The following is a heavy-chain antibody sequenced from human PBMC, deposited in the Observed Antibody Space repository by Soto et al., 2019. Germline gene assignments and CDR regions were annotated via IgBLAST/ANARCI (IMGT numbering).Heavy chain of an antibody. CDR1: GGSLSDTY. J-gene: IGHJ4*02. CDR3: AREREMATITIDY. CDR2: INHNTST. V-gene: IGHV4-34*01. D-gene: IGHD5-12*01. Sequence: SETLSLTCAGYGGSLSDTYWNWFRQPPGKGLEWIGEINHNTSTIYNPSLTSRVTISVDTSKNHFSLKLTSVTAADTAVYYCAREREMATITIDYWGQGTLVTVSS.